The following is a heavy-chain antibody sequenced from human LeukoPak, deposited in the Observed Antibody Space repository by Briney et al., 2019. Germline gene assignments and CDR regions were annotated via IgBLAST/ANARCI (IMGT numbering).Heavy chain of an antibody. CDR3: ARFSPDENHGDYAFDY. J-gene: IGHJ4*02. CDR1: GYTFTNYD. D-gene: IGHD4-17*01. Sequence: ASMKVSCKASGYTFTNYDINWVRQTTGQGLEWIGWMNPNSGNSGYAQELQGRVTMTRDTSISTAYMELSSLTSEDTALYYCARFSPDENHGDYAFDYWGQGTLVTVSS. CDR2: MNPNSGNS. V-gene: IGHV1-8*01.